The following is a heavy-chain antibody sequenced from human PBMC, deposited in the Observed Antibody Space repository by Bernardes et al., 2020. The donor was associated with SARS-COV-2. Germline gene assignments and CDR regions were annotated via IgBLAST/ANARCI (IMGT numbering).Heavy chain of an antibody. Sequence: GESLKISCKASGYTFNSYSMHWVRQAPGQGLEWMGIINPSGGSTSYAQKFQGRVTMTRDTSTYTVYMELSSLTSEDTAVYYCARVFVYYFGMDVWGQGTTVTVSS. V-gene: IGHV1-46*02. CDR1: GYTFNSYS. CDR2: INPSGGST. D-gene: IGHD3-16*01. CDR3: ARVFVYYFGMDV. J-gene: IGHJ6*02.